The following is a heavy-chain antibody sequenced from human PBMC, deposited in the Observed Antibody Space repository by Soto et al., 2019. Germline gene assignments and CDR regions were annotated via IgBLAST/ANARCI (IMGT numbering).Heavy chain of an antibody. CDR1: GYTFTHYY. D-gene: IGHD6-25*01. V-gene: IGHV1-46*01. CDR3: ARDLAAGDH. CDR2: INPASGST. J-gene: IGHJ4*02. Sequence: QVQLVQSGAEVKKPGASVKLSCRTSGYTFTHYYIHWVRQAPGQGLEGLAIINPASGSTNYAHDFLGRVTLTMEMSTTTVYMELSGLRAEDTAIFYCARDLAAGDHWGQGTLVTVSS.